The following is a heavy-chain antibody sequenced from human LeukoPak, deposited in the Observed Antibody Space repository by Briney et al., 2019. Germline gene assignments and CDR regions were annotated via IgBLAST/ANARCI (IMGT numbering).Heavy chain of an antibody. CDR3: ARGQGVYSNYAYYFDY. CDR2: TNHSGST. Sequence: PSETLSLTCAVYGGSFSGYYWSWIRQPPGKGLEWIGETNHSGSTNYNPSLKSRVTISVDTSKNQFSLKLSSVTAADTAVYYCARGQGVYSNYAYYFDYWGQGTLVTVSS. V-gene: IGHV4-34*01. J-gene: IGHJ4*02. D-gene: IGHD4-11*01. CDR1: GGSFSGYY.